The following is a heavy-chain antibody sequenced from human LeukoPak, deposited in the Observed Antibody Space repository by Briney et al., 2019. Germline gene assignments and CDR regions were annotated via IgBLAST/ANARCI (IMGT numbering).Heavy chain of an antibody. Sequence: PGGSLRLSCAASGFTFSSYAMSWVGQAPGKGLEWVANIKQDGSEKYYVDSVKGRFTISRDNAKNSLYLQMNSLRAEDTAMYYCARDGVPAAKRNYFDYWGQGTLVTVSS. J-gene: IGHJ4*02. D-gene: IGHD2-2*01. CDR3: ARDGVPAAKRNYFDY. CDR2: IKQDGSEK. CDR1: GFTFSSYA. V-gene: IGHV3-7*01.